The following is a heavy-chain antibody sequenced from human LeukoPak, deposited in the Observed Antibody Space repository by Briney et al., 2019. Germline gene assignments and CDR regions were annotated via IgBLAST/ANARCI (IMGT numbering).Heavy chain of an antibody. V-gene: IGHV4-59*08. CDR1: GGSIGSYY. Sequence: KASETLSHTCTVSGGSIGSYYWSWIRQPPGKGRGWIGYIYYSGSTDYNPSLKSRVTISVDTPKNQFSLKLSSVTAADTAVYYCARRVSGSSYYFDYWGQGTLVTVSS. CDR2: IYYSGST. J-gene: IGHJ4*02. CDR3: ARRVSGSSYYFDY. D-gene: IGHD3-10*01.